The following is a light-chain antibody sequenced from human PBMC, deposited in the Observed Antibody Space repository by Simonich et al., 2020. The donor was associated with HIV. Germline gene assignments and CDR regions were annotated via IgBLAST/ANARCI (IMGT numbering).Light chain of an antibody. CDR3: SSYTSYSIWV. Sequence: LTQPPSVSGSPGQSITISCTGTSSYVGGYNYVSWYQQHPGKAPKLMIYDVSNRPSGVAKRFSGYKSGNTASLIISGLQAEDEADYYCSSYTSYSIWVFGGGTKLTVL. CDR1: SSYVGGYNY. V-gene: IGLV2-14*03. J-gene: IGLJ3*02. CDR2: DVS.